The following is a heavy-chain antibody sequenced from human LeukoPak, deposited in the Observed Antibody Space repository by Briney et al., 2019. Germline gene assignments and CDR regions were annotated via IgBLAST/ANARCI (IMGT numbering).Heavy chain of an antibody. D-gene: IGHD7-27*01. CDR2: IRPKSGDI. Sequence: GASLKLSCKASGYTFTDHYLHWVRQAPGQELEWVGWIRPKSGDIHYAQTFYGRVTLTRDTSINTAYMELTGLTSDDTGVYYCTRDHNWGPDYWGQGTLVIISS. CDR1: GYTFTDHY. CDR3: TRDHNWGPDY. J-gene: IGHJ4*02. V-gene: IGHV1-2*02.